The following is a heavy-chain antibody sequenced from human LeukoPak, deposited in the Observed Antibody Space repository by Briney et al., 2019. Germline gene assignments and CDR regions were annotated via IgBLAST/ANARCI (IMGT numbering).Heavy chain of an antibody. V-gene: IGHV1-18*01. J-gene: IGHJ4*02. D-gene: IGHD3-3*01. CDR3: ARGNLLDYDFWSGYYFDY. CDR1: GYTFTNYG. Sequence: ASVKVSRKASGYTFTNYGINWVRQAPGQGLEWMGWISAYNGNTNYAQKLQGRVTMTTDTSTSTAYMELRSLRSEDTAVYYCARGNLLDYDFWSGYYFDYWGQGTLVTVSS. CDR2: ISAYNGNT.